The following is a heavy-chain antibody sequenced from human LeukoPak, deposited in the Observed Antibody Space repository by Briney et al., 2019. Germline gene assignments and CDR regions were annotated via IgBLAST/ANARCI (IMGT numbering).Heavy chain of an antibody. CDR3: ARVGEDVEMTPIPLDY. CDR2: INSDGSEG. CDR1: GFTFSGFW. J-gene: IGHJ4*02. V-gene: IGHV3-7*01. Sequence: GGSLRLSCAVSGFTFSGFWMSWSRQAPGKGLEWVASINSDGSEGYYADVVKGRFTISRDNAKNSLYLQMNSLRADDTALYYCARVGEDVEMTPIPLDYWGQGTLVTVSS. D-gene: IGHD5-24*01.